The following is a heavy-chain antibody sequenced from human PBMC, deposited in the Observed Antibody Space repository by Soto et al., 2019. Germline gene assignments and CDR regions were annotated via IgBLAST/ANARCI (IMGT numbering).Heavy chain of an antibody. CDR2: ISSSSSYI. Sequence: GGSLRLSCAAPGFTFSSYSMNWVRQAPGKGLEWVSSISSSSSYIYYADSVKGRFTISRDNAKNSLYLQMNSLRAEDTAVYYCARDKYCSSTSCSGTDYWGQGTLVTVSS. J-gene: IGHJ4*02. V-gene: IGHV3-21*01. CDR3: ARDKYCSSTSCSGTDY. D-gene: IGHD2-2*01. CDR1: GFTFSSYS.